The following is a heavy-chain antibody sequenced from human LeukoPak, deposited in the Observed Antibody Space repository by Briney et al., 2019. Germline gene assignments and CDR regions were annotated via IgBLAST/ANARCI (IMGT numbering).Heavy chain of an antibody. CDR2: IYPSGST. V-gene: IGHV4-4*08. Sequence: SETLSLTCTLSGCSISTYYWSWIRQPPGKGLEWIGYIYPSGSTNYNPSLKNRVTTSVDTSNNQLSLKLSSVTGADTAVDYYAGGGGYGSPIGYWGQGALVTVSS. J-gene: IGHJ4*02. CDR3: AGGGGYGSPIGY. D-gene: IGHD6-19*01. CDR1: GCSISTYY.